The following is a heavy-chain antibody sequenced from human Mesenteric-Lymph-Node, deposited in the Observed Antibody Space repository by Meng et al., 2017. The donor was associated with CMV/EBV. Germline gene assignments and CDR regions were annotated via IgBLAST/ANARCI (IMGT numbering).Heavy chain of an antibody. V-gene: IGHV4-34*01. J-gene: IGHJ6*02. CDR1: GGSFSGYY. Sequence: SETLSLTCAVYGGSFSGYYWSWIRQPPGKGLEWIGEINYSGSTNYNPSLKSRVTISVDTSKNQFSLKLSSVTAADTAVYYCARVYYYYGMDVWGQGTTVTVSS. CDR3: ARVYYYYGMDV. CDR2: INYSGST.